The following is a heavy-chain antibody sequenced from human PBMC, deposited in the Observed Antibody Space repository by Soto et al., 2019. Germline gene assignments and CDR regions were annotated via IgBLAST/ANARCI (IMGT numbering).Heavy chain of an antibody. CDR1: GYTFTSYA. J-gene: IGHJ6*03. Sequence: ASVKVSCKASGYTFTSYAMHWVRQAPGQGLEWMGWINAGNGNTKYSQKFQGRVTITRDTSASTAYMELSSLRSEDTAVYYCARGVTIFGVGLLYYYYYMDVWGKGTTVTVSS. CDR3: ARGVTIFGVGLLYYYYYMDV. D-gene: IGHD3-3*01. V-gene: IGHV1-3*01. CDR2: INAGNGNT.